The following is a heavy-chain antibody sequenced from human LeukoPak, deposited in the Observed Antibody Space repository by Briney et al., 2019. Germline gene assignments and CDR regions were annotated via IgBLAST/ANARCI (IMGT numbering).Heavy chain of an antibody. Sequence: SETLSLTCIVSGGSISGYHWGWVRQPPGKGLEYISFIYYNGDTNYYPSHKSRVTMSVDTSKNQFSLKLSSVTAADTAVYYCARLGDCGHDCYSHDYWGQGTLVTVSS. CDR1: GGSISGYH. J-gene: IGHJ4*02. CDR2: IYYNGDT. V-gene: IGHV4-59*08. CDR3: ARLGDCGHDCYSHDY. D-gene: IGHD2-21*01.